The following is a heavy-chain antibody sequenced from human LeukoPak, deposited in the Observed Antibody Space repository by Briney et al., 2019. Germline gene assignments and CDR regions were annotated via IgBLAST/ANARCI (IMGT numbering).Heavy chain of an antibody. V-gene: IGHV3-72*01. D-gene: IGHD1-26*01. J-gene: IGHJ4*02. Sequence: GGSLRLSCAASGFTFINAWMNWVRQAPGKGLEWVGRIRNKANSYTTEYAASVQGRFTVSRDDSMNSLYLQMNSMKTEDTAVYYCTRLVGANDWGQGTLVTVSS. CDR2: IRNKANSYTT. CDR1: GFTFINAW. CDR3: TRLVGAND.